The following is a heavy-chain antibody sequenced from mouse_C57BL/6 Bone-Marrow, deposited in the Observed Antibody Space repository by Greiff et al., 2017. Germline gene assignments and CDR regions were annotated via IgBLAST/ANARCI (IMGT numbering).Heavy chain of an antibody. V-gene: IGHV5-9-1*02. Sequence: EVKVIESGEGLVKPGGSLKLSCAASGFTFSSYAMSWVRQTPEKRLEWVAYISSGGDYIYYAATVKGRFTISRDNARNTLYLQMISLKSEDTAMYYCTIDRGWDAFDYWGQGTTLTVSS. CDR2: ISSGGDYI. J-gene: IGHJ2*01. D-gene: IGHD4-1*01. CDR3: TIDRGWDAFDY. CDR1: GFTFSSYA.